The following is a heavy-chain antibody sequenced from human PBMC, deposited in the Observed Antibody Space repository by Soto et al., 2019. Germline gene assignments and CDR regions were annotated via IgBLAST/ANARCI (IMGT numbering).Heavy chain of an antibody. J-gene: IGHJ4*02. V-gene: IGHV4-30-4*01. Sequence: PSETLSLTCTVSGGSISSGDYYWSWIRQPPGKGLEWIGYIYYSGSTYYNPSLKSRVTISVDTSKNQFSLKLSSVTAADTAVYYCARDPGYGGNSGFDYWGQGTLVTVSS. CDR1: GGSISSGDYY. CDR3: ARDPGYGGNSGFDY. CDR2: IYYSGST. D-gene: IGHD4-17*01.